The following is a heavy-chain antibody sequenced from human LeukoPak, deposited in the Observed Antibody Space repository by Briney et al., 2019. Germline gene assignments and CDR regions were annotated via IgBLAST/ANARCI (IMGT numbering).Heavy chain of an antibody. CDR3: AKVRYDSSGYQSPHFDY. D-gene: IGHD3-22*01. CDR1: GFTFSSYA. V-gene: IGHV3-23*01. J-gene: IGHJ4*02. Sequence: QSGGSLRLSCAASGFTFSSYAMSWVRQAPGKGLEWVSVISGSGGSTYYADSVKGRFTISRDNSKNTLYLQMNSLRAEDTAVYYCAKVRYDSSGYQSPHFDYWGQGILVTVSS. CDR2: ISGSGGST.